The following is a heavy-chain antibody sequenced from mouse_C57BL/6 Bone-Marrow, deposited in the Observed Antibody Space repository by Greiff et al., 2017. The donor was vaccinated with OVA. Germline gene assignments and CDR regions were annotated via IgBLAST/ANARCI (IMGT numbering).Heavy chain of an antibody. Sequence: VQLQESGPELVKPGASVKISCKASGYAFSSSWMNWVKQRPGKGLEWIGRIYPGDGDTNYNGKFKGKATLTADKSSSTAYMQLSSLTSEDSAVYFCARYPYYDYDDAMDYWGQGTSVTVSS. D-gene: IGHD2-4*01. J-gene: IGHJ4*01. V-gene: IGHV1-82*01. CDR2: IYPGDGDT. CDR3: ARYPYYDYDDAMDY. CDR1: GYAFSSSW.